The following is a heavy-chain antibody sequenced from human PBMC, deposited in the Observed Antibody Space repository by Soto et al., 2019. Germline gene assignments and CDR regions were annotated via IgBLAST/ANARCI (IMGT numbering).Heavy chain of an antibody. CDR3: AKDRDSSGWFSGYYYGVDV. J-gene: IGHJ6*02. CDR1: GFTFSSYG. Sequence: QVQLVESGGGVVQPGRSLRLSCAASGFTFSSYGMHWVRQAPGKGLEWVALISYDGSNKYYADSVKGRFTISRDNSKNTVSLQVSSLRPEDTAVYYCAKDRDSSGWFSGYYYGVDVWGQGTTVTVSS. D-gene: IGHD6-19*01. V-gene: IGHV3-30*18. CDR2: ISYDGSNK.